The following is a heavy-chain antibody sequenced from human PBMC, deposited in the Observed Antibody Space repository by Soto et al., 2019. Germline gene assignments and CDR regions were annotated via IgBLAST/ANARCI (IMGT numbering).Heavy chain of an antibody. CDR1: GFTFSSCG. CDR3: ARGATSPSY. V-gene: IGHV3-23*01. CDR2: ISSSGGSA. J-gene: IGHJ4*02. Sequence: EVQLLESGGGLVQPGGSLRLSCAASGFTFSSCGMSWVRQAPGKGLEWVSAISSSGGSAYYADSVKGRFTISRDNSKNTLYLQMNSLRAEETAVYYCARGATSPSYWGQGTLVTVSS.